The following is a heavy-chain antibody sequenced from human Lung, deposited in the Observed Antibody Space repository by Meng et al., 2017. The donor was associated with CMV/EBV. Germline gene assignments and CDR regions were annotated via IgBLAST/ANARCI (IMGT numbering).Heavy chain of an antibody. CDR3: ARDLASGFGELLGY. J-gene: IGHJ4*02. CDR2: ISYDRSDK. Sequence: SGFTVSSYARHWVRQAPGKGLEWVAVISYDRSDKYYADSVKGRCAISRDNSKNTLYLQMNSLRAEDTAIYYCARDLASGFGELLGYWGQGTLVTVSS. V-gene: IGHV3-30*09. D-gene: IGHD3-10*01. CDR1: GFTVSSYA.